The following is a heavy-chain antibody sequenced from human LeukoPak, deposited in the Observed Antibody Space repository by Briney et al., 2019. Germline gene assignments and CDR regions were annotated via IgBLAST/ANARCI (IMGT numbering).Heavy chain of an antibody. D-gene: IGHD2-2*02. CDR1: GGTFSSYA. CDR2: IIPIFGTA. Sequence: SVKVSCKASGGTFSSYAISWVRQAPGQGLEWMGGIIPIFGTANYAQKFQGRVTITADESTSTAYMELSSLRSEDTAVYYCARPHCSSTSCYTSNWFDPWGQGTLVTVPS. CDR3: ARPHCSSTSCYTSNWFDP. J-gene: IGHJ5*02. V-gene: IGHV1-69*13.